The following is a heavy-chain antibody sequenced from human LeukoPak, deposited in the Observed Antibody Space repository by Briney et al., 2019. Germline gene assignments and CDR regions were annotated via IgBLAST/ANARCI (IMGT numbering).Heavy chain of an antibody. J-gene: IGHJ4*02. CDR1: GGSISSGGYY. Sequence: LSLTCTVSGGSISSGGYYWSWVRQAPGKGLEWVSAISGSGGSTYYADSVKGRFTISRDNAKNSLYLQMNSLRAEDTAVYYCAIGLFEEQQPYWGQGTLVTVSS. V-gene: IGHV3-23*01. CDR2: ISGSGGST. D-gene: IGHD6-13*01. CDR3: AIGLFEEQQPY.